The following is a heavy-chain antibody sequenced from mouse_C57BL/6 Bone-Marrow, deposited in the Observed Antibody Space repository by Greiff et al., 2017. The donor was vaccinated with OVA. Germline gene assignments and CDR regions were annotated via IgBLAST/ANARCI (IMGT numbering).Heavy chain of an antibody. J-gene: IGHJ2*01. V-gene: IGHV1-55*01. CDR3: ARYHYYGSSYGFFDY. CDR2: IYPGSGST. CDR1: GYTFTSYW. D-gene: IGHD1-1*01. Sequence: QVQLQQPGAELVKPGASVKMSCKASGYTFTSYWITWVKQRPGQGLEWIGDIYPGSGSTNYNEKFKSKATLTVDPSSSTAYMQLSSLTSEDSAVYYCARYHYYGSSYGFFDYWGQGTTLTVSS.